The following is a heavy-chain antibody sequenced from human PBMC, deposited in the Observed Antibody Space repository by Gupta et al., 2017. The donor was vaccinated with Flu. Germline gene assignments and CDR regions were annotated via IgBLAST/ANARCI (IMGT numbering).Heavy chain of an antibody. CDR3: AKDSLSSGGSRIDY. CDR2: INWSSDNI. V-gene: IGHV3-9*01. CDR1: GFTFDDYA. J-gene: IGHJ4*02. D-gene: IGHD2-15*01. Sequence: EVQLVESGGGLVQPGRSLRLSCAVSGFTFDDYAMHWVRQAPGKGLEWVSGINWSSDNIGYADSVEGRFTISRDNAKNSLYLEMNSLRAEDTALYYCAKDSLSSGGSRIDYWGQGTLVTVSS.